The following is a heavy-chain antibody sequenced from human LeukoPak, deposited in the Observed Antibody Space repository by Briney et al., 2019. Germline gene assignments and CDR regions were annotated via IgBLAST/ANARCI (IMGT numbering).Heavy chain of an antibody. CDR3: ARLNLWFGDPNWFDP. CDR1: GGSISSYY. J-gene: IGHJ5*02. Sequence: SETLSLTCTVSGGSISSYYWSWIRQPPGKGLEWIGYIYYSGSTNYNPSLKSRVTISVDTSKNQFSPKLSSVTAADTAVYYCARLNLWFGDPNWFDPWGQGTLVTVSS. D-gene: IGHD3-10*01. V-gene: IGHV4-59*01. CDR2: IYYSGST.